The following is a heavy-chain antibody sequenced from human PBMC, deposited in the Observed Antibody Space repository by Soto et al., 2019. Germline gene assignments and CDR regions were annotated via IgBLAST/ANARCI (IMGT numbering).Heavy chain of an antibody. J-gene: IGHJ4*02. CDR2: INSGGTRT. Sequence: EVQLVESGGGLVQPGGSLRLSCAASGFILSNHWMHWVRQAPGRGLEWVSRINSGGTRTTYADAMKGRFTISRDIAKNTLYLQMNGLRAEDTAVYYCARGPNYYDSGFCDYWGQGALVTVSS. V-gene: IGHV3-74*01. CDR1: GFILSNHW. D-gene: IGHD3-22*01. CDR3: ARGPNYYDSGFCDY.